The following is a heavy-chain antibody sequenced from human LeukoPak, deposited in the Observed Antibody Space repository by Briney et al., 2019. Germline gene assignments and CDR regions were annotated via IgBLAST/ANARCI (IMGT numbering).Heavy chain of an antibody. CDR3: ASSLTVTTDAFDI. V-gene: IGHV1-8*02. J-gene: IGHJ3*02. Sequence: ASVKVSCKASGYTFNANYIHWVRQAPGQGLEWMGWMNPNSGNTGYAQKFQGRVTMTRNTSISTAYMELSSLRSEDTAVYYCASSLTVTTDAFDIWGQGTMVTVSS. D-gene: IGHD4-17*01. CDR2: MNPNSGNT. CDR1: GYTFNANY.